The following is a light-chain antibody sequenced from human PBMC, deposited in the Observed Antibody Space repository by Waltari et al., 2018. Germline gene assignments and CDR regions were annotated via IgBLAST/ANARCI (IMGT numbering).Light chain of an antibody. CDR3: QQFNTGYS. CDR2: EAS. Sequence: EIVMTQSPATLSVSPGEAATLSCRASRAIANNLAWYQQKPGQALRLLIYEASTRATGIPARFTVSWSGTEFTLTITSLQSEDSAVYFCQQFNTGYSFGQGTKLEIK. V-gene: IGKV3-15*01. CDR1: RAIANN. J-gene: IGKJ2*01.